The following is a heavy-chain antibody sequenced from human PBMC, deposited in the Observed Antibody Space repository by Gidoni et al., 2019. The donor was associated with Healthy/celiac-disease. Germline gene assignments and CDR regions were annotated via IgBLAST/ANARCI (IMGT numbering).Heavy chain of an antibody. V-gene: IGHV4-39*07. CDR1: GGSISRSSYY. J-gene: IGHJ4*02. Sequence: QLQLQESGPGLVKPSETLYLPCPVSGGSISRSSYYWGWIRQPPGKGLEWSGSIYYGGSTYYNPALKSRVHISVDTSKNQFSLKLSSVTAADTAVYYCAREDENWGQGTLVTVSS. CDR3: AREDEN. CDR2: IYYGGST.